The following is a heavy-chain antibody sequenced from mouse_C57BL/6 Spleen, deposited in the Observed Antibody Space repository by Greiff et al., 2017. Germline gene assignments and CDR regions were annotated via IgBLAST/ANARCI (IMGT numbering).Heavy chain of an antibody. CDR2: IYPGSGNT. CDR1: GYSFTSYY. CDR3: ARYDYDLFDY. V-gene: IGHV1-66*01. J-gene: IGHJ2*01. Sequence: VKLMESGPELVKPGASVKISCKASGYSFTSYYIHWVKQRPGQGLEWIGWIYPGSGNTKYNEKFKGKATLTADTSSSTAYMQLSSLTSEDSAVYYCARYDYDLFDYWGQGTTLTVSS. D-gene: IGHD2-4*01.